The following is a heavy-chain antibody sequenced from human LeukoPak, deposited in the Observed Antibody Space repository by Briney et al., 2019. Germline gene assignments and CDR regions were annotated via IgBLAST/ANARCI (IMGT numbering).Heavy chain of an antibody. CDR3: ARLTDTAMDYFYGMDV. V-gene: IGHV3-13*04. Sequence: PGGPLRLSCAASGFTFSSYDMHWVRQVTEKRLEWVSAIGIAGDTYYLDSVKARFTISRDNAKNSLYLQMNSLRAEDTAVYYCARLTDTAMDYFYGMDVWGQGTTVTVSS. CDR1: GFTFSSYD. J-gene: IGHJ6*02. D-gene: IGHD5-18*01. CDR2: IGIAGDT.